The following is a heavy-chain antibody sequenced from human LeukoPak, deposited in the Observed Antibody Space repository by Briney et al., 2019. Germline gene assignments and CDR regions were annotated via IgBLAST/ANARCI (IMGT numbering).Heavy chain of an antibody. CDR3: AKTYYYDSSGWPGIDY. Sequence: PGGSLRLSCAASGFTFCSYSMNWVRQAPGKGLEWVSYIGSSRSTHRTIYYADSVRGRFTISRDNAKNSLYLQMNSLRDEDTAVYYCAKTYYYDSSGWPGIDYWGQGTLVTVSS. D-gene: IGHD3-22*01. V-gene: IGHV3-48*02. CDR2: IGSSRSTHRTI. J-gene: IGHJ4*02. CDR1: GFTFCSYS.